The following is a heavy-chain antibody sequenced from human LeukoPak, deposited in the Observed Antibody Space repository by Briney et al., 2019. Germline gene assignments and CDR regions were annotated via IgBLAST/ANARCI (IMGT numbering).Heavy chain of an antibody. CDR2: VDYNGNI. J-gene: IGHJ4*02. CDR3: ARSNHFWSGFLDT. CDR1: GGSISSYY. Sequence: LSETLSLTCTVSGGSISSYYWSWIRQPPGKGLEWIGNVDYNGNIYYSPSLKSRALVSVDTSKNQVSLRLTSVTVADTAVYFCARSNHFWSGFLDTWGQGTLVTVSS. V-gene: IGHV4-59*12. D-gene: IGHD3-3*02.